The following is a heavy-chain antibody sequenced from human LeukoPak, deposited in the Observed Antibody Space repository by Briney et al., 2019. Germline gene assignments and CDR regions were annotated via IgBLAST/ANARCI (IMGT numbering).Heavy chain of an antibody. V-gene: IGHV4-34*01. J-gene: IGHJ4*02. D-gene: IGHD6-25*01. Sequence: SETLSLTCAVYGGSFSGYYWSWIRQPPGKGLEWIGEINHSGSTNYNPSLKSRVTISVDTSKNQFSLKLSSVTAADTAVYYCARRGRNSSGWQDYLWGQGTLVTVSS. CDR1: GGSFSGYY. CDR2: INHSGST. CDR3: ARRGRNSSGWQDYL.